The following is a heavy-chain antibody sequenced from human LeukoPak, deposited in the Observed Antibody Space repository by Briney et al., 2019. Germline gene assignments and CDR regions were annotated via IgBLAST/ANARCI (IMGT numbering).Heavy chain of an antibody. CDR3: ERGRIYGGNSLDY. V-gene: IGHV4-34*01. D-gene: IGHD4-23*01. CDR2: INHSGST. CDR1: GGSFSGYY. J-gene: IGHJ4*02. Sequence: PSETLSLTRAVYGGSFSGYYWSWIRQPPGKGLEWIGEINHSGSTNYNPSLKSRVTISVDTSKNQFSLKLSSVTAAGTAVYYCERGRIYGGNSLDYWGQGTLVTVSS.